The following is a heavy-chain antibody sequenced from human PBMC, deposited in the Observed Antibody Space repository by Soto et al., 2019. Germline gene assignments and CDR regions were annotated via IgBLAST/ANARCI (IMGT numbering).Heavy chain of an antibody. CDR3: ARTSLPLGYGMDV. Sequence: SETLSLTCTVSGGSISSGGYYWSWIRQHPGKGLEWIGYIYYSGSTYYNPSLKSRVTISVDTSKNQFSLKLSSVTAADTAVYYCARTSLPLGYGMDVWGQGTTVTVSS. V-gene: IGHV4-31*03. CDR2: IYYSGST. CDR1: GGSISSGGYY. J-gene: IGHJ6*02.